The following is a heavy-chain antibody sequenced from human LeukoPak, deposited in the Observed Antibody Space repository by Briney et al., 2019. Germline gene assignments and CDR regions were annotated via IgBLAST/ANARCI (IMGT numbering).Heavy chain of an antibody. V-gene: IGHV3-7*01. CDR1: GFTFSSYW. CDR3: ARDCAIATAGSDY. CDR2: IKPDGSGD. D-gene: IGHD6-13*01. Sequence: GGSLRLSCAASGFTFSSYWMSWVRQAPGKGLEWVANIKPDGSGDYYVDSVKGRFTISRENAKNSLYLQMNSLRAEDTALYYCARDCAIATAGSDYWGQGTLVTVAS. J-gene: IGHJ4*02.